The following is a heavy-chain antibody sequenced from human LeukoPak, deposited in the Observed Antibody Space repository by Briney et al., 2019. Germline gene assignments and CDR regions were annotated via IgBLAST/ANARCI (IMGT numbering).Heavy chain of an antibody. CDR2: ITTGNKV. CDR1: GFTFSNYY. J-gene: IGHJ3*02. Sequence: GGSLRLSCGSSGFTFSNYYMSWIRQAPGKGLAWVSYITTGNKVYYADSVKGRFSISRDNAKQSLYLQMDSLRVEDTAMYYCAGGIGYDPPGLWEIWGLGTMVTVSS. V-gene: IGHV3-11*04. CDR3: AGGIGYDPPGLWEI. D-gene: IGHD5-12*01.